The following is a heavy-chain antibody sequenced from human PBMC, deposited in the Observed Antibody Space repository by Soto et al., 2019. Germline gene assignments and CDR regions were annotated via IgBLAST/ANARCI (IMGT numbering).Heavy chain of an antibody. CDR1: GYSFTDYG. CDR2: ISAYSGNT. CDR3: ARAASTFGVVTKIDV. D-gene: IGHD3-16*01. J-gene: IGHJ4*02. Sequence: QVNLVQSGPEVKKPGASVRVSCRASGYSFTDYGVSWVRQAPGQGLEWMGWISAYSGNTHYAQKFQDRVTMTTDASTTTAYMELRSLTSDDTAVYDCARAASTFGVVTKIDVWGQGALVTVSS. V-gene: IGHV1-18*04.